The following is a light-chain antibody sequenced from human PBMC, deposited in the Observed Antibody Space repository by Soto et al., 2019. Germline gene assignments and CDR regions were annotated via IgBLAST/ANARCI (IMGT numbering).Light chain of an antibody. CDR2: DVS. J-gene: IGLJ1*01. Sequence: SALTQPASVSGSPGQSITISCTGISSDVGGYNYVSWYQQHPGKPPKLMLYDVSYRPSGVSIRFSGSRSGNTASLTISGLQAEDEADYYCSSYTDSSNYVFGTGTKLTVL. CDR1: SSDVGGYNY. CDR3: SSYTDSSNYV. V-gene: IGLV2-14*03.